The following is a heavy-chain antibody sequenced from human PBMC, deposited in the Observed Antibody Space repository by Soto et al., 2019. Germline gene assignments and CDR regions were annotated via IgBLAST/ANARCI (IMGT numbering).Heavy chain of an antibody. Sequence: QVQLVQSGGEVVKPGASVKVSCKTSGYSFRSYAINWVRQAPGQGLESMGWISAYDGKTNYTQKFQGRVTMSTDTSTSTADVEVRGLTSDDTAVYYCARGRARAYCSGGTCLHPPGIDVWGQGTTVTVSS. V-gene: IGHV1-18*01. J-gene: IGHJ6*02. D-gene: IGHD2-15*01. CDR2: ISAYDGKT. CDR3: ARGRARAYCSGGTCLHPPGIDV. CDR1: GYSFRSYA.